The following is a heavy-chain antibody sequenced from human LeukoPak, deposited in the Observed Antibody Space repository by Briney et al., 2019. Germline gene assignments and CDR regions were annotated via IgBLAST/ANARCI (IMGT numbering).Heavy chain of an antibody. Sequence: GASVKVSCKASGYTFTGYYMHWVRQAPGQGLEWIGRINPNSGDTNFAQKFQGRVTMTRDTSLSTAYMELSRLRSDDTAVYYCANLVTTVTAGPFDYWGQGTLVTVSS. D-gene: IGHD4-17*01. J-gene: IGHJ4*02. CDR1: GYTFTGYY. CDR3: ANLVTTVTAGPFDY. V-gene: IGHV1-2*06. CDR2: INPNSGDT.